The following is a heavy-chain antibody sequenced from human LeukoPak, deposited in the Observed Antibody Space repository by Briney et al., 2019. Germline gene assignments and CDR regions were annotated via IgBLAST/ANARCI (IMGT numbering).Heavy chain of an antibody. CDR2: ISYDGSNK. CDR3: TRDFDAATGY. J-gene: IGHJ4*02. CDR1: GFTFSSYG. V-gene: IGHV3-30*03. D-gene: IGHD3-9*01. Sequence: GRSLRLSCAASGFTFSSYGMHWVRQAPGKGLEWVAVISYDGSNKYYADSVRGRFTISRDNAKNTLYLQMNSLRAEDTAVYYCTRDFDAATGYWGQGTLVTVSS.